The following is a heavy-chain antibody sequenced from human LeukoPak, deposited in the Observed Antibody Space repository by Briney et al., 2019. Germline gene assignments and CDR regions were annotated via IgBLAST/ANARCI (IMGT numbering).Heavy chain of an antibody. CDR3: ARSSGSMTTVDY. J-gene: IGHJ4*02. Sequence: SESLSLTCTVSGASISRYYWSWVRQPPGKGLEWIGYIYYSGSTNYNPFLKSRFTISVDTSKNQFSLKLSSVTAADTAVYYCARSSGSMTTVDYWGQGTLVSVSS. CDR2: IYYSGST. D-gene: IGHD4-17*01. CDR1: GASISRYY. V-gene: IGHV4-59*01.